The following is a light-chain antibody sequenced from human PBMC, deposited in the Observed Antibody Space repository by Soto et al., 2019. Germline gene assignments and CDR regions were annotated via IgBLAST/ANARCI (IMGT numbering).Light chain of an antibody. CDR2: NVS. Sequence: QSALTQPASVSGSPGQSITISCTGTSSDVGAYNFVSWYQHHPGRAPKLMIYNVSDRPSGVSNRFSGSKSGNTASLTISGLQAEDESEYYCSSYTTSSTVVFGGGTKVTVL. J-gene: IGLJ2*01. CDR3: SSYTTSSTVV. V-gene: IGLV2-14*03. CDR1: SSDVGAYNF.